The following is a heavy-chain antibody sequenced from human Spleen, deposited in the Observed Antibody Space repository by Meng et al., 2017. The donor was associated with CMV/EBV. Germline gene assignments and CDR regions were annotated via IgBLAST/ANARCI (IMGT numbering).Heavy chain of an antibody. J-gene: IGHJ4*02. D-gene: IGHD4-17*01. CDR1: GGSITSSGYY. Sequence: SETLSLTCIVSGGSITSSGYYWGWIRQPPGKGLEWIGEINHSGSTNYNPSLKSRVTISVDTSKNQFSLKLSSVTAADTAVYYCARGRSTVTPLIDYWGQGTLVTVSS. CDR2: INHSGST. CDR3: ARGRSTVTPLIDY. V-gene: IGHV4-39*07.